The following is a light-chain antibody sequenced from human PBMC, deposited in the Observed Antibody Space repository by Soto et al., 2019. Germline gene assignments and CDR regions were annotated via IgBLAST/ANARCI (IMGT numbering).Light chain of an antibody. CDR2: EAN. CDR1: SRGVGSYNL. CDR3: CSYAGSSTFYV. J-gene: IGLJ1*01. Sequence: SPLTQPASVSGAPGQSRTTSSAGNSRGVGSYNLVSWYQQHPGKAPKLMIYEANKRPSGVSNRFSGSKSANTASLTISGLQAEDEADYYCCSYAGSSTFYVFVTGTKVTVL. V-gene: IGLV2-23*01.